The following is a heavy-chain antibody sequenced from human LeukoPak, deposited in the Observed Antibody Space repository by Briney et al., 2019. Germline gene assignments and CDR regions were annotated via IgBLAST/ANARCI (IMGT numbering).Heavy chain of an antibody. D-gene: IGHD5-18*01. CDR3: ARKRSGYSYGPGNFDY. Sequence: GASVKVSCKASGYTFTGYYMHWVRQAPGQGLEWMGWINPNSGGTNYAQKFQGRVTMTRDTSISTAYMELSRLRSDDTAVYYCARKRSGYSYGPGNFDYWGQGTLVTVSS. V-gene: IGHV1-2*02. CDR2: INPNSGGT. CDR1: GYTFTGYY. J-gene: IGHJ4*02.